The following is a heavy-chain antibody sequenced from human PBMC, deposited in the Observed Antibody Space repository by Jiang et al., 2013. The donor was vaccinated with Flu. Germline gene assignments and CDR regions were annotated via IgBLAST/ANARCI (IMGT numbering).Heavy chain of an antibody. CDR2: IYYSGST. Sequence: GSGLVKPSQTLSLTCTVSGGSISSGDYYWSWLRQPPGKGLEWIGYIYYSGSTYYNPSLKSRVTISIDTSKNQFSLKLTSVTAADTAVYYCARDTRYGYCSGGICYDDAF. CDR1: GGSISSGDYY. CDR3: ARDTRYGYCSGGICYDDAF. J-gene: IGHJ3*01. V-gene: IGHV4-30-4*01. D-gene: IGHD2-15*01.